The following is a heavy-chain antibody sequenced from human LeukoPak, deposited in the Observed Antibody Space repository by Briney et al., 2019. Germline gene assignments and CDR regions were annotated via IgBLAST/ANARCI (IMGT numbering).Heavy chain of an antibody. CDR3: AKDLGPMTTVTPVGFDY. CDR2: IWYDGSNK. J-gene: IGHJ4*02. CDR1: GFTFSSYG. Sequence: GGTLRLSCAASGFTFSSYGMHWVRQAPGKGREGVAVIWYDGSNKYYADSVKGRFTISRDNSKNTLYLQMNSLRAEDTAVYYCAKDLGPMTTVTPVGFDYWGQGTLVTVSS. D-gene: IGHD4-17*01. V-gene: IGHV3-33*06.